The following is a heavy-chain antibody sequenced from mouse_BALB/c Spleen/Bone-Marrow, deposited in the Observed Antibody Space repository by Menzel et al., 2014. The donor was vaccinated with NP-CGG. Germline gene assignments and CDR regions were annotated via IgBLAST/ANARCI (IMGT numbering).Heavy chain of an antibody. V-gene: IGHV1-18*01. J-gene: IGHJ4*01. D-gene: IGHD1-1*01. Sequence: EVKLVESGPELAKPGASMKISCKASGYSFTGYTINWAKQSHGKNLEWIGLINPYNGGTSYNQKFKGKATLTVDKSSSTAYMELLSLTSEDSAVYYCARGYGSSYGYAMDYWGQGTSVTVSS. CDR3: ARGYGSSYGYAMDY. CDR1: GYSFTGYT. CDR2: INPYNGGT.